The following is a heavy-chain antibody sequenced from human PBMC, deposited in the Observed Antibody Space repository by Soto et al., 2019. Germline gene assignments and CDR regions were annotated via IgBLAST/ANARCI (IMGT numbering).Heavy chain of an antibody. CDR2: IKQDGSEK. V-gene: IGHV3-7*03. J-gene: IGHJ4*02. D-gene: IGHD2-15*01. CDR3: ARVSHPSSHCSGGSCYYGY. Sequence: EVQLVESGGGLVQPGGSLRLSCAASGFTFSSYWMSWVRQAPGKGLEWVANIKQDGSEKYYVDSVKGRFTISRDNAKNSLYLQMNSLRAEDTAVYYCARVSHPSSHCSGGSCYYGYWGQGTLVTVSS. CDR1: GFTFSSYW.